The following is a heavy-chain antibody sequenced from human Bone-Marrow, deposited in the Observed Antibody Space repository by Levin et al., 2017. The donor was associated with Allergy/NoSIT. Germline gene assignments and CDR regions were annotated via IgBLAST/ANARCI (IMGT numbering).Heavy chain of an antibody. CDR1: GYTFTNYA. CDR3: ARGAIFGVVIGGYFGY. Sequence: AASVKVSCKASGYTFTNYAMHWVRQAPGQRLEWMGWINAGNGNTKYSQKFQGRVTITRDTSASTAYMELSSLGSEDTAVYYCARGAIFGVVIGGYFGYWGQGTLVTVSS. D-gene: IGHD3-3*01. J-gene: IGHJ4*02. CDR2: INAGNGNT. V-gene: IGHV1-3*01.